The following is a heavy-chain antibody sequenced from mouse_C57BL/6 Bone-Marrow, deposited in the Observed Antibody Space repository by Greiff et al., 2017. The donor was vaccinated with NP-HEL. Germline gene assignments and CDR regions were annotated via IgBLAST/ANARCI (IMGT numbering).Heavy chain of an antibody. J-gene: IGHJ3*01. Sequence: EVKLVESGGGLVQPGGSLKLSCAASGFTFSDYGMAWVRQAPRKGPEWVAFISNLAYSIDYADTVTGRFTISRWNAKTPLYLEMSSLRSEDTAMYYCASHDYDGGGFAYWGQGTLVTVSA. V-gene: IGHV5-15*04. CDR1: GFTFSDYG. CDR3: ASHDYDGGGFAY. CDR2: ISNLAYSI. D-gene: IGHD2-4*01.